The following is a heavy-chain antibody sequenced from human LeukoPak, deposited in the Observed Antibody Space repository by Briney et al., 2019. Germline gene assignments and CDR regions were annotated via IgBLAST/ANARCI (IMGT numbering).Heavy chain of an antibody. D-gene: IGHD2-15*01. Sequence: SETLSLTCTVSGGSISSSSYYWGWIRQPPGKGLEWIGSIYYSGSTYYNPSLRSRVTISVDTSKNQFSLKLSSVTAADTAVYYCAKGWFHRYFDYWGQGTLSPSPQ. CDR1: GGSISSSSYY. CDR3: AKGWFHRYFDY. V-gene: IGHV4-39*01. J-gene: IGHJ4*02. CDR2: IYYSGST.